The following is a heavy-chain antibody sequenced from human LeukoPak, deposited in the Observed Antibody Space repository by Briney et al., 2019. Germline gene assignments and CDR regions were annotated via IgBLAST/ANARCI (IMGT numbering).Heavy chain of an antibody. CDR1: GFTVSSNY. CDR3: AKSHSTIFGVVIPLNWFDP. D-gene: IGHD3-3*01. J-gene: IGHJ5*02. CDR2: IYSGGST. Sequence: GGSLRLSCAASGFTVSSNYMSWVRQAPGKGLEWVSVIYSGGSTYYADSVKGRFTISRDNSKNTLYLQMNSLRAEDTAVYYCAKSHSTIFGVVIPLNWFDPWGQGTLVTVSS. V-gene: IGHV3-53*01.